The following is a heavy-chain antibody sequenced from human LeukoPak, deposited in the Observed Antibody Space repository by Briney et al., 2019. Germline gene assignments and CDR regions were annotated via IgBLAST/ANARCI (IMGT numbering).Heavy chain of an antibody. D-gene: IGHD6-19*01. J-gene: IGHJ6*02. CDR2: ISSSGSTI. V-gene: IGHV3-11*01. Sequence: GGSLRLSCAASGFTFSDYYMSWIRQAPGKGLEWVSYISSSGSTIYYADSVKGRFTISRDNAKNSLYLQMNSLRAEDTAVYYCARDFGSGWYYYYGMGVWGQGTTVTVSS. CDR1: GFTFSDYY. CDR3: ARDFGSGWYYYYGMGV.